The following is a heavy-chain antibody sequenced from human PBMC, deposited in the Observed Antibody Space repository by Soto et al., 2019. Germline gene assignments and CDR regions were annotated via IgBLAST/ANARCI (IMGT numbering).Heavy chain of an antibody. CDR1: GFKFDDYA. J-gene: IGHJ3*01. CDR2: INWNGAYS. D-gene: IGHD6-19*01. CDR3: ARVHSSGWYVEPYDA. Sequence: EVQLVESGGNLARPDESLRLSCTASGFKFDDYAFHWVRQAPGKGPEWVSGINWNGAYSGYADSVKGRFTISRDNAGNSVYLQMDTLRPEDTALYYCARVHSSGWYVEPYDAWGQGTMVTVSS. V-gene: IGHV3-9*01.